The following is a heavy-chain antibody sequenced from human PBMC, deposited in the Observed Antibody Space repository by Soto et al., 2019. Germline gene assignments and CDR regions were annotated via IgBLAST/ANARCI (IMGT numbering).Heavy chain of an antibody. Sequence: QVQLVQSGAEVKKPGASVKVSCKASGYTFTRSGISWVRQAPGQGPEWMGWISSYNGDTNYAQTFQCRVNMTTDTSTRTAYMELRSLRSDATAVYYCAREGVASYYNYGIYVLGQGTPVTVSS. CDR2: ISSYNGDT. CDR1: GYTFTRSG. J-gene: IGHJ6*02. CDR3: AREGVASYYNYGIYV. V-gene: IGHV1-18*01. D-gene: IGHD5-12*01.